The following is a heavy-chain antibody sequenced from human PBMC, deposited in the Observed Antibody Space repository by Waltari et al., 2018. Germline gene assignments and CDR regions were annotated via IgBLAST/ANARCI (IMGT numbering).Heavy chain of an antibody. CDR3: ATARDEHTAMVYFDN. D-gene: IGHD5-18*01. CDR1: GSAVSDPP. J-gene: IGHJ4*02. V-gene: IGHV3-66*02. Sequence: EVKLVESGGGLVHPGGSLSLSCVASGSAVSDPPMSWVRQAPGKGLEWVSIMYPPGSAYNADSVEGRFTISRDISKNMVHLQMNRLRLEDSATYYCATARDEHTAMVYFDNWGQGTLVSVSS. CDR2: MYPPGSA.